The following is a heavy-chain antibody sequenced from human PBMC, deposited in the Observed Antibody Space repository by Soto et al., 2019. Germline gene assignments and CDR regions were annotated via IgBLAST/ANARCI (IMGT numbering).Heavy chain of an antibody. V-gene: IGHV3-11*06. CDR3: ARSSGWRQVGVYKYGLDV. J-gene: IGHJ6*02. Sequence: QVQLVESGRGWVQPGESLRLSCIGSGFTLSDNWMTWIRQAPGKGLEWVSYISASGDYTIYADSLKGRFTISRDNARNSLWLQINSLTAEDTAVYYCARSSGWRQVGVYKYGLDVWGQGTTVIVSS. CDR1: GFTLSDNW. CDR2: ISASGDYT. D-gene: IGHD1-1*01.